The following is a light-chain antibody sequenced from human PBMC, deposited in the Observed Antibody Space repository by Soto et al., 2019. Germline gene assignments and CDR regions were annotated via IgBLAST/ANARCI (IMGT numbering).Light chain of an antibody. Sequence: EIVLTQSPATLSSFPGDRVTLSCRASQYINTRLAWYQHRPGQAHRLLIYQTSIRAAGIPARFSASGSGTDFTLTISDVQPEDFALYYCNQRQSWPRTFGQGTKVDIK. CDR1: QYINTR. CDR3: NQRQSWPRT. V-gene: IGKV3-11*01. J-gene: IGKJ1*01. CDR2: QTS.